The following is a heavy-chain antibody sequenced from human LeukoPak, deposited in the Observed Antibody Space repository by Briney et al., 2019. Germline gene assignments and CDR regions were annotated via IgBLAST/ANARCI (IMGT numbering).Heavy chain of an antibody. V-gene: IGHV4-34*01. CDR3: ARHASHCSSASCSLPLPLDY. CDR2: INLSGST. J-gene: IGHJ4*02. Sequence: GSLRLSCAASGFTFSSNAMSWVRKAPGKGLEWIGEINLSGSTNYNSSLKSRVTISVATSKHQFSLKLSSATAADTAVYYCARHASHCSSASCSLPLPLDYWSQGTLVTVSS. D-gene: IGHD2-2*01. CDR1: GFTFSSNA.